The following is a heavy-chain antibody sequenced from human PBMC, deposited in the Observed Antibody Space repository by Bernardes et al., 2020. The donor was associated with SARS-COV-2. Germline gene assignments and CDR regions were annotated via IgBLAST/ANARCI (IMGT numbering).Heavy chain of an antibody. V-gene: IGHV3-30*18. CDR3: AKDAYEYDFWSGYWSDLFYYGMDV. J-gene: IGHJ6*02. CDR1: GFTFSSYG. CDR2: ISYDGSNK. Sequence: GGSLRLSCAASGFTFSSYGMHWVRQAPGKGLEWVAVISYDGSNKYYADSVKGRFTISRDNSKNTLYLQMNSLRAEDTAVYYCAKDAYEYDFWSGYWSDLFYYGMDVWG. D-gene: IGHD3-3*01.